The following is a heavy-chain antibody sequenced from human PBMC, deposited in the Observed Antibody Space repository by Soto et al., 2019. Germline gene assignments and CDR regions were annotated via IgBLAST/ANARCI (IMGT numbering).Heavy chain of an antibody. Sequence: QVQLVQSGAEVKKPGASVKVSCKASGYTFTCYDINWVRQATGQGLEWMGWMNPNSGNTGYAQKFQGRVTMTRNTSISTAYMELSSLRSEDTAVYYCARGINYYDSGDDAFDIWGQGTMVTVSS. V-gene: IGHV1-8*01. D-gene: IGHD3-10*01. CDR2: MNPNSGNT. CDR1: GYTFTCYD. J-gene: IGHJ3*02. CDR3: ARGINYYDSGDDAFDI.